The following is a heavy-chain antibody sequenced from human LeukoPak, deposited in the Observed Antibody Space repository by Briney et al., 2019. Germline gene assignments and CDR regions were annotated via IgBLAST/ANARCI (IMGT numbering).Heavy chain of an antibody. V-gene: IGHV5-51*01. CDR3: ARRGDYGDYWFDP. CDR2: IYPGDSDT. CDR1: GSRFTSYW. J-gene: IGHJ5*02. Sequence: GESLQISCQGSGSRFTSYWIGWVRQMPGKGLEWMGIIYPGDSDTRYSPPFQGQVTILVDKSISTAYLQWSNLKASATAMYYCARRGDYGDYWFDPWGQGTLVTVSS. D-gene: IGHD4-17*01.